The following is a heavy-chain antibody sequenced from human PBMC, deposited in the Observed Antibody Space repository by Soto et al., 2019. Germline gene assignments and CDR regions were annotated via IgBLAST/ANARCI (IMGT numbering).Heavy chain of an antibody. V-gene: IGHV3-23*01. CDR2: ISGSGGST. CDR3: AKGAWYYYDSSGYPGAFDI. CDR1: GFTVSSYA. D-gene: IGHD3-22*01. Sequence: GGSLRLSCAASGFTVSSYAMSWVRQAPGKGLEWVSAISGSGGSTYYADSVKGRFTISRDNSKNTLYLQMNSLRAEDTAVYYCAKGAWYYYDSSGYPGAFDIWGQGTMVTVSS. J-gene: IGHJ3*02.